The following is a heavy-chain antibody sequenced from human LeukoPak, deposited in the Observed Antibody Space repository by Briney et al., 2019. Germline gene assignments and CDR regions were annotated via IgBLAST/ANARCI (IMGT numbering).Heavy chain of an antibody. J-gene: IGHJ6*02. V-gene: IGHV3-30*18. D-gene: IGHD1-1*01. CDR3: AKGGNDFYYYGLDV. CDR2: ISYDGSNE. CDR1: GFTFENYA. Sequence: GGSQRLSCAGSGFTFENYAMTWVRQAPGRGLEWVAVISYDGSNEYYVDSVKGRFNISRDNSKNTLYLQMHSLRVEDTARYYCAKGGNDFYYYGLDVWGQGTTVTVSS.